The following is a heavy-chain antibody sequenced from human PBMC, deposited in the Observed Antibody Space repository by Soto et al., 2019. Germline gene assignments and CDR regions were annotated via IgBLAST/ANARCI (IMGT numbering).Heavy chain of an antibody. J-gene: IGHJ2*01. V-gene: IGHV3-23*01. Sequence: EVQLLESGGGLVQPGGSLRLSCAGSGFTFSSYAMSWVRQAPGKGLEWVSGISGSGGSTYQADSVKGRFTISRDNSKTTLYLQMNSLRADDTAVYYCAKDPKDYGDYNPWYFDLWGRGTLVTVSS. D-gene: IGHD4-17*01. CDR2: ISGSGGST. CDR1: GFTFSSYA. CDR3: AKDPKDYGDYNPWYFDL.